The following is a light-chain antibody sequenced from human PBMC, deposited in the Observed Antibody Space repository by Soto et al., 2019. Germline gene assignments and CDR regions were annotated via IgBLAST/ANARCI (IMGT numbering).Light chain of an antibody. CDR1: QTIIGNY. Sequence: ESVLTQSPGTLSLSPGERATLSCRASQTIIGNYLAWYQQKPGQAPRLLIYGASNRATGVPDRFSGSYSGTDFSLTITRLEPEDFAVYYCEKHVNSVYICGQGTKGDIK. V-gene: IGKV3-20*01. CDR2: GAS. CDR3: EKHVNSVYI. J-gene: IGKJ2*01.